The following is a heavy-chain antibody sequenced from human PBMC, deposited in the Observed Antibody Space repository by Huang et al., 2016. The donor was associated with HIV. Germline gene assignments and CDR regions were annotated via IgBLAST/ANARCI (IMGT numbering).Heavy chain of an antibody. CDR3: AMSLRYQYDSRSYWGRYFDY. CDR2: SIPRWRAP. J-gene: IGHJ4*02. D-gene: IGHD3-16*01. CDR1: GGSFSDQI. Sequence: QVQLEQSGPVVRKPGSSVKVSCQASGGSFSDQIISWVRQAPGQRFEWMGGSIPRWRAPAYAQEFKGRVTMTADESTATIYMELNSLTSEDTAVYYCAMSLRYQYDSRSYWGRYFDYWGQGTLVTVSP. V-gene: IGHV1-69*01.